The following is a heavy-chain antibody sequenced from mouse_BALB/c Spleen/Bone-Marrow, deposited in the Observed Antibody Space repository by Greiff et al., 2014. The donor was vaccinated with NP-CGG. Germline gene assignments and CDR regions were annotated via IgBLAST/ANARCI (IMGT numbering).Heavy chain of an antibody. J-gene: IGHJ2*01. CDR3: ARDGNYYFDY. CDR1: GYTFTRYW. V-gene: IGHV1-69*02. Sequence: QVQLHQSGAELVKPGAPVKLSCKASGYTFTRYWMNWVKQRPGRGLEWIGRIDPSDSETHYNQKFKDKATLTVDKSSSTAYIQLSSLTSEDSAVYYCARDGNYYFDYWGQGTTLTVSS. CDR2: IDPSDSET. D-gene: IGHD2-1*01.